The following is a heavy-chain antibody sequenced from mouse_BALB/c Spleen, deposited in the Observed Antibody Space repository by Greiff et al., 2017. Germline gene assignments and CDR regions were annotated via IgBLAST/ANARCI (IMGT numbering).Heavy chain of an antibody. D-gene: IGHD2-2*01. J-gene: IGHJ1*01. CDR3: TRFYYGSYWYFDV. CDR1: GFTFSSYT. CDR2: ISSGGSYT. Sequence: EVKLVESGGGLVKPGGSLKLSCAASGFTFSSYTMSWVRQTPEKRLEWVATISSGGSYTYYPDSVKGRFTISRDNAKNTLYLQMSSLKSEDTAMYYCTRFYYGSYWYFDVWGAGTTVTVSS. V-gene: IGHV5-6-4*01.